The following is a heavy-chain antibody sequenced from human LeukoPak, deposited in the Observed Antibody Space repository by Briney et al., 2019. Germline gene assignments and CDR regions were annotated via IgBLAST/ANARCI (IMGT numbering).Heavy chain of an antibody. Sequence: PGRSLRLSCAASGFAFSRYGMHWVRQAPGKGLEGVALISHDGTNKNHADSVKGRFTISRDNSNNTLYLQMSSLRAEDTAVYYCARASITTVVTQFDYWGQGTLVTVSS. D-gene: IGHD4-23*01. V-gene: IGHV3-30*03. CDR2: ISHDGTNK. CDR3: ARASITTVVTQFDY. CDR1: GFAFSRYG. J-gene: IGHJ4*02.